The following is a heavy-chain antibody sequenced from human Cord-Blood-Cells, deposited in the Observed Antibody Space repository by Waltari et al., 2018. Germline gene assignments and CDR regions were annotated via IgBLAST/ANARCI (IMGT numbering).Heavy chain of an antibody. D-gene: IGHD5-18*01. J-gene: IGHJ3*02. CDR1: Y. Sequence: YWGWIRQPPGKGLEWIGSIYYSGSTYYNPSLKSRVTISVDTSKNQFSLKLSSVTAADTAVYYCARSRGYSYGDAFDIWGQGTMVTVSS. CDR2: IYYSGST. V-gene: IGHV4-39*01. CDR3: ARSRGYSYGDAFDI.